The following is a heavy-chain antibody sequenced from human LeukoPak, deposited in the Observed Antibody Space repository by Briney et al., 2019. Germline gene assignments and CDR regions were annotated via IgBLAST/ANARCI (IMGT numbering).Heavy chain of an antibody. Sequence: ASVKVSCKASGYTFTGYYMHWVRQAPGQGLEWMGWINPNSGGTNYAQKFQGRVTMTRDTSISTAYMELSRLRSDDTAVYYFARYSGYDLCFDYWGQGTLVTVSS. CDR1: GYTFTGYY. CDR2: INPNSGGT. V-gene: IGHV1-2*02. CDR3: ARYSGYDLCFDY. J-gene: IGHJ4*02. D-gene: IGHD5-12*01.